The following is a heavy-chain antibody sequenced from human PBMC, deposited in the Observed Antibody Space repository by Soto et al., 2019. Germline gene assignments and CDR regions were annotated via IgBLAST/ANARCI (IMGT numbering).Heavy chain of an antibody. CDR3: ARERGYYYDSSGYGAKPIDY. V-gene: IGHV1-18*04. CDR2: ISAYNGNT. Sequence: QVQLVQSGAEVKKPGASVKVSCKASGYTFTSYGISWVRQAPGQGLEWMGWISAYNGNTNYAQKLQGRVTMTTDTSTSTAYVELRSLRSDDTAVYYCARERGYYYDSSGYGAKPIDYWGQGTLVTVSS. CDR1: GYTFTSYG. D-gene: IGHD3-22*01. J-gene: IGHJ4*02.